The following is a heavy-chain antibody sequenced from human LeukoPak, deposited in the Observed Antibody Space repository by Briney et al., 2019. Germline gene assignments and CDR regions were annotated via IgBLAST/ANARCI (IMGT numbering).Heavy chain of an antibody. CDR3: AKGLSSYDCHSPYYYYCRVV. CDR2: ISGGGGST. V-gene: IGHV3-23*01. D-gene: IGHD4/OR15-4a*01. Sequence: GGSLRLSCAASGFTFSSYAISWVRQAPGKGLEWVSAISGGGGSTYYADSVKGRFTISRDNSKNTLYLQMNSLRAEDTAVYYCAKGLSSYDCHSPYYYYCRVVWGQGTPMTVSS. CDR1: GFTFSSYA. J-gene: IGHJ6*02.